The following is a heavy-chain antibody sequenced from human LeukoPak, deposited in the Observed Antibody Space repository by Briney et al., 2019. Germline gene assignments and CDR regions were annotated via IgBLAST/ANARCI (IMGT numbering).Heavy chain of an antibody. CDR1: GFTCGKYW. J-gene: IGHJ4*02. D-gene: IGHD3-3*01. CDR2: IKLDGSEK. Sequence: GGSLRLSCVASGFTCGKYWMSWVRQAPGKGLEWVANIKLDGSEKNYVDSVKGRFTISRDNTKNSLYLQMNSLRVEDTAVFYCARDQYDTWSRRGNFDSWGQGTLVIVSS. V-gene: IGHV3-7*03. CDR3: ARDQYDTWSRRGNFDS.